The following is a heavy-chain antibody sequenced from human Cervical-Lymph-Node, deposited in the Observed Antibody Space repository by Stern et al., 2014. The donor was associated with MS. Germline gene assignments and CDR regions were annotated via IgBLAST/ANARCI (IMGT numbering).Heavy chain of an antibody. Sequence: VQLVESGPEVKKPGASVKVSCTASGYTFTSYGISWVRQAPGQGLQWMGWISVHNGDTNYAQNLQGRVSMTTDTSTSTAYMELRSLRSDDTAVYYCARDDRTYGGDYWGQGTLVTVSS. V-gene: IGHV1-18*01. CDR3: ARDDRTYGGDY. J-gene: IGHJ4*02. D-gene: IGHD1-26*01. CDR2: ISVHNGDT. CDR1: GYTFTSYG.